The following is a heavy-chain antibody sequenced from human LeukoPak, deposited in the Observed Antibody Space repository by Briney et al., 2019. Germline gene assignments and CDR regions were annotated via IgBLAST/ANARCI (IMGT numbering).Heavy chain of an antibody. V-gene: IGHV4-4*07. J-gene: IGHJ3*02. CDR1: GCSISSYY. D-gene: IGHD6-13*01. CDR2: IYTSGST. Sequence: SSETLSLTCTVSGCSISSYYWSWIRQPAGKGLEWIGRIYTSGSTSYNPSLKSRVTMSVDTSKNQFSLKLTSVTAADTAVYYCARVVLPPGGALDIWGQGTMVTVSS. CDR3: ARVVLPPGGALDI.